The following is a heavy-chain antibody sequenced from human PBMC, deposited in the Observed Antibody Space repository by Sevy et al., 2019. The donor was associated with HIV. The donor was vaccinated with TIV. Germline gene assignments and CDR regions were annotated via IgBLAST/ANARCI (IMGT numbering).Heavy chain of an antibody. CDR3: AKDRYSSLYFDY. CDR2: ISYDGSNK. Sequence: GGSLRLSCAASGFTFSSYGMHWVRQAPGKGLEWVAVISYDGSNKYYANSVKGRFTISRDNSKNTLYLQMNSLRAEDTAVYYCAKDRYSSLYFDYWGQGTLVTVSS. CDR1: GFTFSSYG. D-gene: IGHD6-13*01. V-gene: IGHV3-30*18. J-gene: IGHJ4*02.